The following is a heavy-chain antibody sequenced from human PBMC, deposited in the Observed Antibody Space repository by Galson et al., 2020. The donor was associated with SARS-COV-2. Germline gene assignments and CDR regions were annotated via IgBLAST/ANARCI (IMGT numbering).Heavy chain of an antibody. CDR3: AKVMGSVSGYTDY. V-gene: IGHV3-21*01. D-gene: IGHD5-12*01. CDR2: ISSSSSYI. Sequence: GGSLRLSCAASGFTFSSSSMNWVRQAPGKGLEWVSSISSSSSYIYYADSVKGRFTISRDNSKNTLYLQMNSLRPEDTALYYCAKVMGSVSGYTDYWGRGTLVTVSS. CDR1: GFTFSSSS. J-gene: IGHJ4*02.